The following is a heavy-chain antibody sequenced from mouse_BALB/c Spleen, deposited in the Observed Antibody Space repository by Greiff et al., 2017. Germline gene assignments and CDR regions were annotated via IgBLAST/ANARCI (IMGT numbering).Heavy chain of an antibody. V-gene: IGHV5-4*02. J-gene: IGHJ4*01. Sequence: EVQVVESGGGLVKPGGSLKLSCAASGFTFSDYYMYWVRQTPEKRLEWVATISDGGSYTYYPDSVKGRFTISRDNAKNNLYLQMSSLKSEDTAMYYCARDYRYEAIDYWGQGTSVTVSS. D-gene: IGHD2-14*01. CDR3: ARDYRYEAIDY. CDR2: ISDGGSYT. CDR1: GFTFSDYY.